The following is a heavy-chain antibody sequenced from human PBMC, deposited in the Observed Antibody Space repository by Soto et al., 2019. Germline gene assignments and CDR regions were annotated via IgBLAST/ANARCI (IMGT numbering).Heavy chain of an antibody. V-gene: IGHV3-33*01. CDR2: IRRDGSHE. Sequence: QVQLVESGGGVVQPGRSLRISCVASGFSFRNFAMHWFRQAPGKGLEWVATIRRDGSHERYGDSVKGRFTISRDNSVNTLYLQMTSLSVEDTALYFCVREGPRKIVGAIDYWGQGTLVIVSS. D-gene: IGHD1-26*01. CDR3: VREGPRKIVGAIDY. J-gene: IGHJ4*02. CDR1: GFSFRNFA.